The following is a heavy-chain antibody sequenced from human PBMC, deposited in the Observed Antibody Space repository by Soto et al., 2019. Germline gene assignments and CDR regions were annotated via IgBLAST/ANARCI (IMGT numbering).Heavy chain of an antibody. CDR1: GFTFSSYA. D-gene: IGHD3-10*01. CDR3: AKVVWGFGELYYYYYYYMDV. Sequence: EVQLLESGGGLVQPGGSLRLSCAASGFTFSSYAMSWVRQAPGKGLEWVSAISGSGGSTYYADSVKGRFTISRDNSKNTLYLQMNSLRAEDTAVYYCAKVVWGFGELYYYYYYYMDVWGKGTTVTVSS. J-gene: IGHJ6*03. V-gene: IGHV3-23*01. CDR2: ISGSGGST.